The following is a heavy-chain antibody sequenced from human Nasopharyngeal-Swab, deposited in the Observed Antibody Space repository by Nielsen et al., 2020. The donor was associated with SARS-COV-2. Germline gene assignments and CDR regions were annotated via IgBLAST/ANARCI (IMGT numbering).Heavy chain of an antibody. CDR2: ISSSSSTI. CDR3: ARLDGYSSSWYPLDV. Sequence: LSLTCAASGFTFSSYSMNWVRQAPGKGLEWVSYISSSSSTIYYADSVKGRFTISRDNAKNSLYLQMNSLRDEDTAVYYCARLDGYSSSWYPLDVWGQGTTVTVSS. D-gene: IGHD6-13*01. V-gene: IGHV3-48*02. CDR1: GFTFSSYS. J-gene: IGHJ6*02.